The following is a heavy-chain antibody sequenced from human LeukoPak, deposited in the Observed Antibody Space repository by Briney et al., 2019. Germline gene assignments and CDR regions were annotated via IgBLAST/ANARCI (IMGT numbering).Heavy chain of an antibody. V-gene: IGHV4-4*07. J-gene: IGHJ3*02. D-gene: IGHD5-12*01. CDR2: IYTSGST. CDR1: GGSISSYY. CDR3: ARALVATIPYDAFDI. Sequence: PSETLSLTCTVSGGSISSYYWSWTRQPAGKGLEWIGRIYTSGSTNYNPSLKSRVTMSVATSKNQFSLKLSSVTAADTAVYYCARALVATIPYDAFDIWGQGTMVTVS.